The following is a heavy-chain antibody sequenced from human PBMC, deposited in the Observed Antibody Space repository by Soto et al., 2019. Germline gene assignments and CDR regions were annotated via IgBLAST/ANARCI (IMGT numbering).Heavy chain of an antibody. CDR1: GGSISSGGYY. CDR3: ARATIDHYNWFDP. V-gene: IGHV4-31*03. J-gene: IGHJ5*02. Sequence: QVQLQESGPGLVKPSQTLSLTCTVSGGSISSGGYYWSWIRQHPGKGLEWIGYIYYSGSTYYNPSLKIRVTISVDTSKNQFSLKLSSVTVADTAVYYCARATIDHYNWFDPWGQGTLVTVSS. CDR2: IYYSGST.